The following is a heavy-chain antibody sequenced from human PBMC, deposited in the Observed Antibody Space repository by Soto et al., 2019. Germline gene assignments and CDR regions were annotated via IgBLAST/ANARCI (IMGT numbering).Heavy chain of an antibody. CDR2: IYYSGDT. J-gene: IGHJ6*02. CDR3: ARNQPQRYCSGGTCRPAYGMDV. D-gene: IGHD2-15*01. CDR1: GGSISSDSFY. Sequence: SETLSLTCTVSGGSISSDSFYWAWVRQPPGKGLEWIGIIYYSGDTYYNPSLAGRLTMSVDTSNQFSLTLRSVTAADTALYYCARNQPQRYCSGGTCRPAYGMDVWGQGTTVTVS. V-gene: IGHV4-39*01.